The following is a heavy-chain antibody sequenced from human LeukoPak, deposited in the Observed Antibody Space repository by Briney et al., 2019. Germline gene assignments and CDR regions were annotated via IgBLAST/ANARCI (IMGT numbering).Heavy chain of an antibody. V-gene: IGHV4-59*11. Sequence: SETLSLTCTVSGGSISSHYWSWIRQPPGKGLEWIGYIYYSGSTNYNPSLKSRVTISVDTSKNQFSLKLSSVTAADTAVYYCARGYCSSTSCYPSGYYGMDVWGQGTTVTVSS. CDR2: IYYSGST. CDR3: ARGYCSSTSCYPSGYYGMDV. D-gene: IGHD2-2*01. CDR1: GGSISSHY. J-gene: IGHJ6*02.